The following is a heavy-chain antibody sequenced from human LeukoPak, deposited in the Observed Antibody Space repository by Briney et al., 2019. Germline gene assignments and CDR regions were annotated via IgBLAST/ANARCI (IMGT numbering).Heavy chain of an antibody. V-gene: IGHV1-8*01. Sequence: ASVKVSCKASGYTFTSYDINWVRQATGQGLEWMGWMNPNSGNTGYAQKFQGRVTMTRNTSISTAYMELSSLRSEDTAVYYCATAMVVTSDWFDPWGQGTLVTASS. D-gene: IGHD4-23*01. CDR2: MNPNSGNT. CDR3: ATAMVVTSDWFDP. J-gene: IGHJ5*02. CDR1: GYTFTSYD.